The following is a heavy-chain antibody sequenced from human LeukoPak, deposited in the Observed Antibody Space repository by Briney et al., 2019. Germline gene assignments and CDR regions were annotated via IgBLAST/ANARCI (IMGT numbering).Heavy chain of an antibody. Sequence: SETLSLTCAVYGGSFSGYYWSWIRQPPGKGLEWIGEINHSGSTNYNASLKSRVTISVDTSKNQFSLRLSSVTAADTAVYYRAPRGDIEHSYGYGKWFDPWGQGTRVTVSS. V-gene: IGHV4-34*01. J-gene: IGHJ5*02. D-gene: IGHD5-18*01. CDR1: GGSFSGYY. CDR2: INHSGST. CDR3: APRGDIEHSYGYGKWFDP.